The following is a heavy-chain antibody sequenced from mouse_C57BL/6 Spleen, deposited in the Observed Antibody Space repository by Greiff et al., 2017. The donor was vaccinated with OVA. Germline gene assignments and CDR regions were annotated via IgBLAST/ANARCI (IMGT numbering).Heavy chain of an antibody. CDR3: ATLFITTVVAPFDY. J-gene: IGHJ2*01. CDR2: IHPNSGST. V-gene: IGHV1-64*01. Sequence: QVQLQQSGAELVKPGASVKLSCKASGYTFTSYWMHWVKQRPGQGLEWIGMIHPNSGSTNYNEKFKSKATLTVDKSSSTAYMQLSSLTSEDSAVYYCATLFITTVVAPFDYWGQGTTLTVSS. CDR1: GYTFTSYW. D-gene: IGHD1-1*01.